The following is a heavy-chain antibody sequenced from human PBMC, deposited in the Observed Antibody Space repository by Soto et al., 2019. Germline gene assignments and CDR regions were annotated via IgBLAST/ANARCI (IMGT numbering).Heavy chain of an antibody. CDR3: AREGVAPYYYYGMDV. J-gene: IGHJ6*02. CDR2: ISTYNGDT. CDR1: GGTFSSYA. Sequence: ASVKVSCKASGGTFSSYAISWVRQAPGQGLEWMGWISTYNGDTNYAQTFQGRVTMTTDTSTSTVYMELRSLRSDDTAVYYCAREGVAPYYYYGMDVWGQGTPVTVLL. D-gene: IGHD5-12*01. V-gene: IGHV1-18*01.